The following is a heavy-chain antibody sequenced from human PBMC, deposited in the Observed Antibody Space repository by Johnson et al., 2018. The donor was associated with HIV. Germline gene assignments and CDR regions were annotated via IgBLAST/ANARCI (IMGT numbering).Heavy chain of an antibody. Sequence: VQLVESGGGVVRPGESLRLSCAGSGFTFDEYGMSWVRQVAGKGLEWVSGINWNGGRSGHVDSVQGRFAISRDNSKNTLYLQMNSLRAEDTAVYYCARAPQKYNWSYMMAFDIWGQGTMVTVSS. J-gene: IGHJ3*02. D-gene: IGHD1-7*01. V-gene: IGHV3-20*04. CDR1: GFTFDEYG. CDR3: ARAPQKYNWSYMMAFDI. CDR2: INWNGGRS.